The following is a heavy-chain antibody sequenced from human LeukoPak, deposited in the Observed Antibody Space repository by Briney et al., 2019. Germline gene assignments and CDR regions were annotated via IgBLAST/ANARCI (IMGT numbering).Heavy chain of an antibody. V-gene: IGHV1-46*01. CDR2: INPSGGST. D-gene: IGHD2-21*02. J-gene: IGHJ4*02. Sequence: ASVTVSCKASGYTFTSYYMHWVRQAPGQGIEWMGIINPSGGSTSYAQKFQGRVTMTRDTSTSTVYMELSSLRSEDTAVYYCAREAYCGGGCFTGRPLDYWGQGTLVTVSS. CDR3: AREAYCGGGCFTGRPLDY. CDR1: GYTFTSYY.